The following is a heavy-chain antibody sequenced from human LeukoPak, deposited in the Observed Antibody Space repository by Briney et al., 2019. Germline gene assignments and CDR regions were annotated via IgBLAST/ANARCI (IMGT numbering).Heavy chain of an antibody. J-gene: IGHJ4*02. CDR2: IKADGTEK. CDR1: GFIFNNEW. D-gene: IGHD5-24*01. V-gene: IGHV3-7*03. Sequence: GGSLRLSCAASGFIFNNEWMDWVRQAPGKGLEWVANIKADGTEKYYVDSVKGRFTISRDNAKNSLYLQMNSLRVEDTAVYYCAKEGRSLQTYWGQGTLVTVSS. CDR3: AKEGRSLQTY.